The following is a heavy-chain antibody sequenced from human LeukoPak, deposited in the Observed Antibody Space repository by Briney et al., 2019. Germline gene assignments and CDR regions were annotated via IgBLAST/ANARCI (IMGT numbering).Heavy chain of an antibody. CDR2: INHSGSA. Sequence: SETPSLTCAVYGGSFSGYYWSWIRQPPGKGLEWIGEINHSGSANYNPSLKSRVTISVDTSKNQFSLKLSSVTAADTAVYYCATTDYGSGMYWFDPWGQGTLVTVSS. CDR1: GGSFSGYY. J-gene: IGHJ5*02. V-gene: IGHV4-34*01. D-gene: IGHD3-10*01. CDR3: ATTDYGSGMYWFDP.